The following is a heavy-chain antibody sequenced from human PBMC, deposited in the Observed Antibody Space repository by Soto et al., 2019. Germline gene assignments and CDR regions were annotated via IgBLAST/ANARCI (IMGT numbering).Heavy chain of an antibody. CDR1: GGSISSSNW. CDR3: ARSKQYYYYYYGMDV. CDR2: IYHSGST. V-gene: IGHV4-4*02. Sequence: PSETLSLTCAVSGGSISSSNWWSWVRQPPGKGLEWIGEIYHSGSTNYNPSLKSRVTISVDKSKNQFSLKLSSVTAADTAVYYCARSKQYYYYYYGMDVCGQGTTVTVSS. J-gene: IGHJ6*02.